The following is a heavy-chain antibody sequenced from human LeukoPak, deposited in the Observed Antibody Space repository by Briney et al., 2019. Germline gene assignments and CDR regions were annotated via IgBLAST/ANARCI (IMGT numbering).Heavy chain of an antibody. Sequence: PGGSLRLSCAASGFTFSSYAMSWVRQAPGKGLEWVSVISWNSGSIGYADSVKGRFTISRDNAKNSLYLQMNSLRAEDMALYYCAKSLRYSSSWPFDYWGQGTLVTVSS. J-gene: IGHJ4*02. CDR3: AKSLRYSSSWPFDY. D-gene: IGHD6-13*01. CDR1: GFTFSSYA. CDR2: ISWNSGSI. V-gene: IGHV3-9*03.